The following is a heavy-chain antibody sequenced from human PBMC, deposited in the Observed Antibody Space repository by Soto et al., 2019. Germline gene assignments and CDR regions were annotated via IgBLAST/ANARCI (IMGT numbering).Heavy chain of an antibody. J-gene: IGHJ4*02. Sequence: EVQLVQSGAEVKKPGESLKISCQGSEDSFTGHWIGWVRQVPGKGLEWMGVIFPGDSDTRYSPSFQGQVTISADRSIGTAYLQWSSLKASDTAVYFCARQNYGLNSLAFDSWGQGTLVTVSS. CDR2: IFPGDSDT. CDR3: ARQNYGLNSLAFDS. CDR1: EDSFTGHW. D-gene: IGHD3-10*01. V-gene: IGHV5-51*01.